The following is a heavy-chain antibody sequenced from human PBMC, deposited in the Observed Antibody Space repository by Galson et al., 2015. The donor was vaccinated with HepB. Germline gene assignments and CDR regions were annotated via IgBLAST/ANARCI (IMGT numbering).Heavy chain of an antibody. J-gene: IGHJ5*02. CDR1: GFTFSSYA. Sequence: SLRLSCAVSGFTFSSYAMNWVRQAPGKGLEWVSGIRGSGGGTYYADSVKGRFTISRDNSKNTLYLQMNSLRAEDTAVYYCAKDQRWGELSLRGGFDPWGQGTLVTVSS. CDR2: IRGSGGGT. D-gene: IGHD3-16*02. V-gene: IGHV3-23*01. CDR3: AKDQRWGELSLRGGFDP.